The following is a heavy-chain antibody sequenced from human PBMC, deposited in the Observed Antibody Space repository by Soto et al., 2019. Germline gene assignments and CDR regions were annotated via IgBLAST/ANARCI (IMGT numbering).Heavy chain of an antibody. CDR1: GYTFTSYG. V-gene: IGHV1-18*01. Sequence: ASAKASCKASGYTFTSYGISWVRQAPGQGLEWMGWISAYNGNTNYAQKLQGRVTMTTDTSTSTAYMDLGSLTSDDTAVYYCVMVDNYVTPTPQDVWGQGTTVTVSS. CDR3: VMVDNYVTPTPQDV. D-gene: IGHD3-16*01. J-gene: IGHJ6*02. CDR2: ISAYNGNT.